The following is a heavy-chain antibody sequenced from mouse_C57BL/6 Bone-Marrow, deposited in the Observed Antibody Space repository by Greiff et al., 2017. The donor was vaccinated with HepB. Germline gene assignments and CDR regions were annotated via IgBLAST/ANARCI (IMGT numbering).Heavy chain of an antibody. V-gene: IGHV1-82*01. D-gene: IGHD1-1*01. Sequence: QVQLQQSGPELVKPGASVKISCKASGYAFSSSWMNWVKQRPGKGLEWIGRIYPGEGDTNYNGKFKGKATLTADKSSSTAYMQLSSLTSEDSAVYFCADGVTTDFDYWGQGTTLTVSS. J-gene: IGHJ2*01. CDR3: ADGVTTDFDY. CDR2: IYPGEGDT. CDR1: GYAFSSSW.